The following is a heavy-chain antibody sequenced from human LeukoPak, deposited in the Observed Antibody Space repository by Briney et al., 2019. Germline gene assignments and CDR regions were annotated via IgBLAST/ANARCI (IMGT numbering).Heavy chain of an antibody. V-gene: IGHV3-30*04. Sequence: GRSLRLSCAASGFTFSSYAMHWVRQAPGKGLEWVAVISYDGSNKYYADSVKGRFTISRDNAKNSLYLQMNSLRADDTAVYYCARDSEGYSYGFYYYYMDVWGKGTTVSVSS. CDR2: ISYDGSNK. CDR1: GFTFSSYA. CDR3: ARDSEGYSYGFYYYYMDV. J-gene: IGHJ6*03. D-gene: IGHD5-18*01.